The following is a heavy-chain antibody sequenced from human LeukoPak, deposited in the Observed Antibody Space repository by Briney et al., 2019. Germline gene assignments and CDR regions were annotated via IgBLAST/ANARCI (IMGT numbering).Heavy chain of an antibody. CDR1: GYTFTSYG. J-gene: IGHJ5*02. D-gene: IGHD4-17*01. CDR3: ARDFDYGDYEYWFDP. CDR2: ISAYNGNT. V-gene: IGHV1-18*01. Sequence: GASVKVSCKASGYTFTSYGISWVRQAPGQGLEWMGWISAYNGNTNYAQKLQGRVTMTTDTSTSTAHMELRSLRSDDTAVYYCARDFDYGDYEYWFDPWGQGTLVTVSS.